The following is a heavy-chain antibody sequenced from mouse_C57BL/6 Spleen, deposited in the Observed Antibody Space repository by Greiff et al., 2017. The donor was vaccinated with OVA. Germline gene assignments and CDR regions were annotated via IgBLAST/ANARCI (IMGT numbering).Heavy chain of an antibody. J-gene: IGHJ3*01. CDR1: GFNIKDYY. V-gene: IGHV14-1*01. CDR2: IDPEDGDT. Sequence: VQLQQSGAELVRPGASVKLSCTASGFNIKDYYMHWVKQRPEQGLEWIGRIDPEDGDTEYAPKFQGKATMTADTSSNTAYLQLSSLTSEDTAVYYWTTPYYYGSSYPFADWGQGTLVTVSA. D-gene: IGHD1-1*01. CDR3: TTPYYYGSSYPFAD.